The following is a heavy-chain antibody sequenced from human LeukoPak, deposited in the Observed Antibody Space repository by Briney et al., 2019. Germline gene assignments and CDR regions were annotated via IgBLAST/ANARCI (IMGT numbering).Heavy chain of an antibody. D-gene: IGHD4-17*01. J-gene: IGHJ6*02. Sequence: GGSLRLSCAASGFTFSSYEMNWVRQAPGKGLEGVSYISNIDSTIHYADSVKGRFTISRDNAENSLYLQMNSLRAEDTAVYHCARVTDDYGDYYYGMDVWGQGTTVTVSS. CDR1: GFTFSSYE. CDR3: ARVTDDYGDYYYGMDV. CDR2: ISNIDSTI. V-gene: IGHV3-48*03.